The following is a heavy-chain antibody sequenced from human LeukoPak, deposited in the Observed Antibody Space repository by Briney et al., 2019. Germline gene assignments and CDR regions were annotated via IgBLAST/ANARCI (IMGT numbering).Heavy chain of an antibody. CDR2: IYTSGST. V-gene: IGHV4-61*02. CDR3: ARSNYYDTSGYYYDY. Sequence: SETLSLTCTVSGGSISSGSYYWSWIRQLAGKGLEWIGRIYTSGSTKYNPSLKSRVTISVDTSKNQFSLKLSSVTAADTAVYYCARSNYYDTSGYYYDYWGQGTLVTVSS. D-gene: IGHD3-22*01. CDR1: GGSISSGSYY. J-gene: IGHJ4*02.